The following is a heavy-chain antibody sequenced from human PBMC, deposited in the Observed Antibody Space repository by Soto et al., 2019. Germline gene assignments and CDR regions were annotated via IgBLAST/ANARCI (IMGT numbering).Heavy chain of an antibody. J-gene: IGHJ6*02. D-gene: IGHD2-15*01. Sequence: SVKVSCKASGGTFSSYAISWVRQAPGQGLEWMGGIIPIFGTANYAQKFQGRVTITADESTSTAYMELSSLRSEDTAVYYCARDNSAGVVAARPLSGDYGMDIWGQGTTVTVSS. CDR1: GGTFSSYA. V-gene: IGHV1-69*13. CDR3: ARDNSAGVVAARPLSGDYGMDI. CDR2: IIPIFGTA.